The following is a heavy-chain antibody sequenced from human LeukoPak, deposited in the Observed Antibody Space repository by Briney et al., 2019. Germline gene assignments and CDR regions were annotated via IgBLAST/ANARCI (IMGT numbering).Heavy chain of an antibody. Sequence: PGGSLTLSCAASGFTFSSYGMHWVRQAPGKGLEWVAFIRYDGSNKYYEDSVKGRFTIFRDNSKNTLYLQMNSLRAEDTAVYYCSGSGSLPTTFNYYMDVWGKGTTVTVSS. CDR3: SGSGSLPTTFNYYMDV. J-gene: IGHJ6*03. CDR1: GFTFSSYG. CDR2: IRYDGSNK. D-gene: IGHD3-22*01. V-gene: IGHV3-30*02.